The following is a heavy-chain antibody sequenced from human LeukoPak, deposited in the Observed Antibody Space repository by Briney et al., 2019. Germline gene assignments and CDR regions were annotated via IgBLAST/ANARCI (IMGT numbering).Heavy chain of an antibody. CDR1: GYSFTSYY. D-gene: IGHD6-19*01. CDR3: ARVFSSSGWYVVMNY. J-gene: IGHJ4*02. CDR2: INPSGSSA. V-gene: IGHV1-2*02. Sequence: ASVKVSCKASGYSFTSYYMHWVRQAPGQGLEWMGFINPSGSSAAYAQKFQGRVTMTRDTSISTAYMELSRLRSDDTAVYYCARVFSSSGWYVVMNYWGQGTLVTVSS.